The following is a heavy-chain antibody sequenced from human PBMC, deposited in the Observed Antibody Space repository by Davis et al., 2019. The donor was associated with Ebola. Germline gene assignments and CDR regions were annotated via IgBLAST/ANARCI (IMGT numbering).Heavy chain of an antibody. Sequence: PSETLSLTCAVYGGSLSGYYWSWIRQPPGKGLEWIGEVNYSGSTNYNPSLKSRVTISIDTSKNQFSLRLSSVTAADTAVYYCAREGDTVMPNFDYWGQGTLVTVSS. J-gene: IGHJ4*02. CDR3: AREGDTVMPNFDY. V-gene: IGHV4-34*01. CDR1: GGSLSGYY. CDR2: VNYSGST. D-gene: IGHD5-18*01.